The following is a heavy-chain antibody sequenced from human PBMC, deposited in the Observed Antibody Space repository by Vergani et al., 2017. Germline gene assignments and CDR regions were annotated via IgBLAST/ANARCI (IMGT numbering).Heavy chain of an antibody. CDR3: ASGWSGYSTSWYFDF. CDR1: GYTFNGYY. CDR2: IDPNSDGT. D-gene: IGHD6-13*01. Sequence: QVQLVQSGTEVKKPGASVKVSCKASGYTFNGYYIHWVRQAPGQGLEYMGWIDPNSDGTNYAQKFQGRVTMTRDTSISTAYMELSRLRSDDTAVYYCASGWSGYSTSWYFDFWGQGTLVTVSS. V-gene: IGHV1-2*02. J-gene: IGHJ4*02.